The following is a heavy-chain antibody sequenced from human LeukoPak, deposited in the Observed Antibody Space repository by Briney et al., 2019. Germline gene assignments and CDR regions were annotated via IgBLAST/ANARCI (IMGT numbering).Heavy chain of an antibody. V-gene: IGHV4-61*02. CDR3: ARDLMDGFDP. CDR2: IYTSGST. CDR1: GGSHSSGSYY. Sequence: SQTLSLTCTVSGGSHSSGSYYGGWVRQPAGRGVEWIGRIYTSGSTNYNPSLKSRVTISVDTSKNQFSLKLSSVTAADTAVYYCARDLMDGFDPWGQGTLVTVSS. D-gene: IGHD2-2*03. J-gene: IGHJ5*02.